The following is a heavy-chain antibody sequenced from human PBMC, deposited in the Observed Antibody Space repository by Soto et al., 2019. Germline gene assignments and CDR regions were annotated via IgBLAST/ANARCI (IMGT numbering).Heavy chain of an antibody. CDR1: GGSVSSGSYY. D-gene: IGHD2-21*02. J-gene: IGHJ4*02. CDR3: ALGYDGDTIGY. CDR2: IYYSGST. Sequence: QVQLQESGPGLVKPSETLSLTCTVSGGSVSSGSYYWSWIRQPPGKGLEWIGYIYYSGSTNYNPPLKSXXTXSXVTSKNQFSLKLSSVTAADTAVYYCALGYDGDTIGYWGQGTLVTVSS. V-gene: IGHV4-61*01.